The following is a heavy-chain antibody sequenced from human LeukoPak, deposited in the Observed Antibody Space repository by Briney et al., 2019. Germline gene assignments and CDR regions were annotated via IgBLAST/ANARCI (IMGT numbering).Heavy chain of an antibody. CDR1: GGSISSSSYY. D-gene: IGHD3-3*01. V-gene: IGHV4-39*07. CDR2: IHYSGST. CDR3: ARGRTMYYFDY. J-gene: IGHJ4*02. Sequence: SETLSLTCTVSGGSISSSSYYWGWFRQPPGKGLEWIGSIHYSGSTYYNPSLKSRVTISVDTSKNQFSLKLSSVTAADTAVYYCARGRTMYYFDYWGQGTLVTVSS.